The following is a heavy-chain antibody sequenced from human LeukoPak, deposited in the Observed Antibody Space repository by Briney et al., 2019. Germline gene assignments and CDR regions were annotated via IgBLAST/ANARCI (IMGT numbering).Heavy chain of an antibody. V-gene: IGHV3-53*01. J-gene: IGHJ4*02. CDR1: GFTVSSNY. CDR3: AKPYYDFWSGYYRSFDY. Sequence: PGGSLRLSCAASGFTVSSNYMNWVRQAPGKGLEWVSVIYSGGSTYYADSVKGRFTISRDNSKNTLYLQMNSLRAEDTAVYYCAKPYYDFWSGYYRSFDYWGQGTLVTVSS. D-gene: IGHD3-3*01. CDR2: IYSGGST.